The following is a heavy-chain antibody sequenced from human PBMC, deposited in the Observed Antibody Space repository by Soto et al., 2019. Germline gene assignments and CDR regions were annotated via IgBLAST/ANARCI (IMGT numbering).Heavy chain of an antibody. Sequence: ASVKVSCKVSGYTLTELSMHWVRQAPGKGLEWMGGFDPEDGETIYAQKFQGRVTMTEDTSTDTAYMELSSLRSEDTAVYYCATGGYYDFWSRYYYWGQGTLVTVSS. J-gene: IGHJ4*02. V-gene: IGHV1-24*01. D-gene: IGHD3-3*01. CDR1: GYTLTELS. CDR2: FDPEDGET. CDR3: ATGGYYDFWSRYYY.